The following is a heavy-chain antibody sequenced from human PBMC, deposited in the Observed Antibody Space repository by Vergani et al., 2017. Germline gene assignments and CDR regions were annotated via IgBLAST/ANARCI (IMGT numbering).Heavy chain of an antibody. CDR3: ARDTSRGDYYDSTGFGPGGSFD. CDR2: IIPIFGTA. Sequence: QVQLVQSGAEVKKPGSSVKVSCKASGGTFSSYAISWVRQAPGQGLEWMGRIIPIFGTANYAQKFQGRVTITADESTSTAYMELSSLRSEDTAVYYCARDTSRGDYYDSTGFGPGGSFDWGPGTLVTVSS. CDR1: GGTFSSYA. V-gene: IGHV1-69*13. D-gene: IGHD3-22*01. J-gene: IGHJ4*02.